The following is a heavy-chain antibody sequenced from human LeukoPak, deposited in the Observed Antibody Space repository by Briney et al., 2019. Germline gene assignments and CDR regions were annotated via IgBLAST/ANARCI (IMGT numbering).Heavy chain of an antibody. CDR2: IFYTGST. V-gene: IGHV4-39*07. Sequence: PSETLSLTCSVSSGSISSPLHYWGWIRQPPGKGLEWIGSIFYTGSTYYNPSLKSRVTISVDTSKNQFSLKLSSVTAADTAVYYCAREFRPPGAVGVLDYYYMDVWGKGTTVTVSS. CDR1: SGSISSPLHY. D-gene: IGHD3-16*01. CDR3: AREFRPPGAVGVLDYYYMDV. J-gene: IGHJ6*03.